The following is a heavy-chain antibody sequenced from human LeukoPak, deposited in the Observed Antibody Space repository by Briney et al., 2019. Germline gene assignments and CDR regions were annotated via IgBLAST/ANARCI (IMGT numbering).Heavy chain of an antibody. CDR3: ARSARLMKGVVEVTALDD. D-gene: IGHD3-3*01. J-gene: IGHJ4*02. V-gene: IGHV3-48*03. CDR1: GFTFSSYE. Sequence: GGSLTLSCADSGFTFSSYELNWVRQAPGTGLERIAYLSSSGSAFSYADSVKGRFTIARDNARNSVYLEMNSLRADDTAVYYCARSARLMKGVVEVTALDDWGQGTLVTVSS. CDR2: LSSSGSAF.